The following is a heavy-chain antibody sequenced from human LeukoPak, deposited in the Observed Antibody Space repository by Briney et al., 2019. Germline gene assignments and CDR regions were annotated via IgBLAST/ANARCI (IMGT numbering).Heavy chain of an antibody. J-gene: IGHJ4*02. CDR2: ISYDGSNK. D-gene: IGHD3-22*01. V-gene: IGHV3-30*04. CDR3: ARAERGYYIEYFDY. Sequence: PGGSLRLSCAASGFTFSSYAMHWVRQAPGKGLEWVAVISYDGSNKYYADSVKGRFTISRDNSKNTLYLQMNRLRAEDTAVYYCARAERGYYIEYFDYWGQGTLVTVSS. CDR1: GFTFSSYA.